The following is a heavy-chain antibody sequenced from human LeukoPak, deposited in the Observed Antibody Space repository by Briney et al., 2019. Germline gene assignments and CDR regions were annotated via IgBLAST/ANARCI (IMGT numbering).Heavy chain of an antibody. CDR1: GFTLSSYS. CDR3: AKDPAYYYDSSGYYQPYFDY. CDR2: ITWSGSTI. D-gene: IGHD3-22*01. V-gene: IGHV3-48*01. Sequence: GGPLRLSCAASGFTLSSYSMNWVRQAPGKGLEWISHITWSGSTIFYADSVKGRFTISRDNSKNTLYLQMNSLRAEDTAVYYCAKDPAYYYDSSGYYQPYFDYWGQGTLVTVSS. J-gene: IGHJ4*02.